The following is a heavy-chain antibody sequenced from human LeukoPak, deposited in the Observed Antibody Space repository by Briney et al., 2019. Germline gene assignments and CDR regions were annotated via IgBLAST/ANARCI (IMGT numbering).Heavy chain of an antibody. CDR2: IWYDGNNK. V-gene: IGHV3-33*01. J-gene: IGHJ5*01. D-gene: IGHD2-2*01. Sequence: GGSLRLSCAAFGFTFSTYGMHWVRQAPGKGLEWVAVIWYDGNNKEYADSVKGRFTISRDNSKSTLSLQMNSLRVEDTGMYYCARVNCRSSSCYLASYFFDSWGQGTLVTVSS. CDR3: ARVNCRSSSCYLASYFFDS. CDR1: GFTFSTYG.